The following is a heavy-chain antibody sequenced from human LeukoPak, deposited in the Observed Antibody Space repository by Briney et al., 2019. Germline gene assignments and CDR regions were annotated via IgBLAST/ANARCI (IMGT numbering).Heavy chain of an antibody. CDR2: IYYSGST. CDR3: ARGGRQWERPARAFDI. Sequence: SETLSLTCTVSGGSISSGDYYWSWIRQPPGKGLEWIGYIYYSGSTYYNPSLKSRVTISVDTSKNQFSLKLSSVTAADTAVYYCARGGRQWERPARAFDIWGQGTMVTVSS. J-gene: IGHJ3*02. CDR1: GGSISSGDYY. D-gene: IGHD1-26*01. V-gene: IGHV4-30-4*08.